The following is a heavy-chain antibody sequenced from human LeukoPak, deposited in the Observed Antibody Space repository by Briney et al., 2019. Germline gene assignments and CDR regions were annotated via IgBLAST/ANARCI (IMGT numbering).Heavy chain of an antibody. Sequence: GASVKVSCKASGYTLTGYYMHWVRQAPGQGLEWMGRINPNSGGTNYAQKFQGRVTMTRDTSISTAYMELSRLRSDDTAVYYCARGWIVVFIEIVDPRGQGAMVTVSS. J-gene: IGHJ5*02. V-gene: IGHV1-2*06. D-gene: IGHD3-22*01. CDR2: INPNSGGT. CDR1: GYTLTGYY. CDR3: ARGWIVVFIEIVDP.